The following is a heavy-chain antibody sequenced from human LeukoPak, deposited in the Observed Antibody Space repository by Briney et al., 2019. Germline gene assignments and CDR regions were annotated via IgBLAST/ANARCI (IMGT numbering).Heavy chain of an antibody. CDR3: ARDQGYAYYDSSGYVF. J-gene: IGHJ4*02. Sequence: GGSLRLSCAASGFTFSSYAMHWVRQAPGKGLEWVAVISYDGSNKYYADSVKGRFTISRDNSKNTLYLQMNSLRTEDTAVYYCARDQGYAYYDSSGYVFWGQGTLVTVFS. CDR1: GFTFSSYA. CDR2: ISYDGSNK. V-gene: IGHV3-30*01. D-gene: IGHD3-22*01.